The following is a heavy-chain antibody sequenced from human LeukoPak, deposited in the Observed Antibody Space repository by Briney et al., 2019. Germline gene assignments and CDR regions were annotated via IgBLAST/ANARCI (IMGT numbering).Heavy chain of an antibody. D-gene: IGHD3-22*01. V-gene: IGHV4-39*02. CDR2: IYYSGST. CDR3: ARDTYYYDGSGYFGYFDY. Sequence: SETLSLTCTASGGSISSSSYYWGWIRQPPGKGLEWIGSIYYSGSTYYNPSLKSRVTISVDTSKNQFSLKLSSVTAADTAVYYCARDTYYYDGSGYFGYFDYWGQGTLVTVSS. CDR1: GGSISSSSYY. J-gene: IGHJ4*02.